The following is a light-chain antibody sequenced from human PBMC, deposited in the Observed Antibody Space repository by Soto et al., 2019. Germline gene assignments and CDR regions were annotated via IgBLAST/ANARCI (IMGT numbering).Light chain of an antibody. CDR1: SSDVGSYNF. V-gene: IGLV2-14*03. Sequence: QSALTQPASVSGSPGQSITISCTGTSSDVGSYNFVSWYQQYPGKAPKLVIYDVTNRPSGVSDRFSGSKSGNTASLTISGLQAEDEANYCCNSYTTSSTSVFGGGTKLTVL. CDR3: NSYTTSSTSV. J-gene: IGLJ3*02. CDR2: DVT.